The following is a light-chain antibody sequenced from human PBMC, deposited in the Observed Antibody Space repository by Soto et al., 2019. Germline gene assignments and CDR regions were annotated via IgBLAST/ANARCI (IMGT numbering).Light chain of an antibody. CDR2: DAS. CDR3: QPRSNWPRT. V-gene: IGKV3-11*01. Sequence: EIVLTQSPATLSLSPGERATLSCRASQSVSTYLAWYQQKPGQAPRLLIYDASNRATSIPARFSGSGSGTDFTLTISSLEPEDFAVYYCQPRSNWPRTFGQGTKLEIK. CDR1: QSVSTY. J-gene: IGKJ2*01.